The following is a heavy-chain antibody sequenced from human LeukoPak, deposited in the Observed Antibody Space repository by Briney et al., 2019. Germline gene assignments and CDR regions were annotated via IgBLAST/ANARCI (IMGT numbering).Heavy chain of an antibody. CDR3: ARGSAIVLMVYATAGFDY. V-gene: IGHV1-2*02. CDR1: GYTFTGYY. CDR2: INPNSGGT. J-gene: IGHJ4*02. D-gene: IGHD2-8*01. Sequence: ASVKVSCKASGYTFTGYYMHWVRQAPGQGLEWMGWINPNSGGTNYAQKFQGRVTMTRDTSISTAYMELSRLRSDDTAVYYCARGSAIVLMVYATAGFDYWGQGTLVTVSS.